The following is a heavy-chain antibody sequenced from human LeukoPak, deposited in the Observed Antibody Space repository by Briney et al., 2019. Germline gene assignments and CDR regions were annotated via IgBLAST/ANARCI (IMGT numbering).Heavy chain of an antibody. CDR1: GGSISSYY. J-gene: IGHJ5*02. CDR3: AKGGSSWYNWFDP. Sequence: KPSETLCLTCTVSGGSISSYYWSWIWQSAGKGLEWIGRIYSSGSTNYNPSLKSRVTMSIDTSKNQFSLNLSSVTAADTAMYYCAKGGSSWYNWFDPWGQGTLVTVSS. V-gene: IGHV4-4*07. CDR2: IYSSGST. D-gene: IGHD6-13*01.